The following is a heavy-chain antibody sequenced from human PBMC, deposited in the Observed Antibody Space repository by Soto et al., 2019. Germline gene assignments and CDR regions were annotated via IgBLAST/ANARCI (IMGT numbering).Heavy chain of an antibody. CDR2: INAGNGNT. J-gene: IGHJ2*01. V-gene: IGHV1-3*01. D-gene: IGHD4-4*01. Sequence: HQYNGQSLEWMGCINAGNGNTKYSQKFQGRVTVTRDTSASTVYMELSSLRSEDTAVYYCARDKESNYLGFFDLWGRGTLVTVSS. CDR3: ARDKESNYLGFFDL.